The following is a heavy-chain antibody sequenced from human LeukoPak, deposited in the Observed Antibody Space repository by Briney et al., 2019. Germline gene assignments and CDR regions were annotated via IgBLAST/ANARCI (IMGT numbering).Heavy chain of an antibody. CDR1: GFTFSSYG. D-gene: IGHD2-2*01. V-gene: IGHV3-33*01. CDR2: IWYDGSNK. Sequence: PGGSLRLSCAASGFTFSSYGMHWVRQAPGKGLEWVAVIWYDGSNKYYADSVKGRFTISRDNSKNTLYLQMNSLRAEDTAVYYCARARGYCSSTSCLGGAFDIWGQGTMVTVSS. CDR3: ARARGYCSSTSCLGGAFDI. J-gene: IGHJ3*02.